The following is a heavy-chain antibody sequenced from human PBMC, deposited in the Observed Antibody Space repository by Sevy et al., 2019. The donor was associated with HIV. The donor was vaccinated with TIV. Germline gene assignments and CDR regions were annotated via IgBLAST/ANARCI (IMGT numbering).Heavy chain of an antibody. D-gene: IGHD2-8*02. J-gene: IGHJ6*02. CDR3: AKDRCAGGVCEHYYYALDV. CDR2: ISYDGTTK. CDR1: GFTFSSYS. Sequence: SLRLSCAASGFTFSSYSMHWVRQAPGKGLEWVAVISYDGTTKYYADSVKGRFTISRDNSKNTLYLQMNSLRDEDTAAFYCAKDRCAGGVCEHYYYALDVWGQGTTVVVSS. V-gene: IGHV3-30*18.